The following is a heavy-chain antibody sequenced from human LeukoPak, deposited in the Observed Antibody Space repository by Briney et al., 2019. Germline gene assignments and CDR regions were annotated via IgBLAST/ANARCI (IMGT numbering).Heavy chain of an antibody. J-gene: IGHJ4*02. CDR1: GFTCSSYA. D-gene: IGHD2-15*01. CDR3: AKSVIVVVVAANFDY. V-gene: IGHV3-23*01. CDR2: ISGSGGST. Sequence: PGGSLRLSCAASGFTCSSYAMSWVRQAPGKGLEWVSAISGSGGSTYYADSVKGRFTISRDNSKNTLYLQMNSLRAEDTAVYYCAKSVIVVVVAANFDYWGQGTLVTVSS.